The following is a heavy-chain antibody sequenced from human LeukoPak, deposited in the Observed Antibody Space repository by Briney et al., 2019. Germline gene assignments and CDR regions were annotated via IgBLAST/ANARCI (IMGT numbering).Heavy chain of an antibody. D-gene: IGHD6-19*01. CDR1: GGSISGSSYY. CDR2: IYYSGST. Sequence: SETLSLTCTVSGGSISGSSYYWGWIRQPPGKGLEWIGSIYYSGSTYYNPSLKSRVTISVDTSKNQFSLKLSSVTAADTAVYYCARPPLREQWLAADYWGQGTLVTVSS. CDR3: ARPPLREQWLAADY. J-gene: IGHJ4*02. V-gene: IGHV4-39*01.